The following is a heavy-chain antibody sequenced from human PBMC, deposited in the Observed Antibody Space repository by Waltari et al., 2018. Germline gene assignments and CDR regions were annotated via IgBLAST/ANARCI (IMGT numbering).Heavy chain of an antibody. V-gene: IGHV4-34*01. Sequence: QVQLQQWGAGLLKPSETLSLTCAVYGGSFSGYYWSWIRQPPGKGLEWIGEINHSGSTNYNPSLKSRVTISVDTSKNQFSLKLSSVTAADTAVYYCARDTNGIDAFDILGQGTMVTVSS. CDR2: INHSGST. CDR3: ARDTNGIDAFDI. D-gene: IGHD2-8*01. J-gene: IGHJ3*02. CDR1: GGSFSGYY.